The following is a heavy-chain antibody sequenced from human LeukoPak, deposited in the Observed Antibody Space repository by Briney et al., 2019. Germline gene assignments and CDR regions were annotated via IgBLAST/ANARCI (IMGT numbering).Heavy chain of an antibody. J-gene: IGHJ4*02. Sequence: GGSLRLSCAASGFTFSSYAMSWVRQAPGKGLEWVANIKYDGNEEYYVDSVRGRFTISRDNAKNSLYLQLNSLRVEDTAVYYCKSGGAAPGSFDYWGQGTLVTVSP. D-gene: IGHD1-1*01. V-gene: IGHV3-7*01. CDR1: GFTFSSYA. CDR2: IKYDGNEE. CDR3: KSGGAAPGSFDY.